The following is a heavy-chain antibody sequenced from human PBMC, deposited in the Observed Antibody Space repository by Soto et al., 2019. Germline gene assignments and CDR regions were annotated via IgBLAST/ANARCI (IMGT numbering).Heavy chain of an antibody. CDR1: GFTFSSYG. CDR2: IWYDGSNK. J-gene: IGHJ6*02. CDR3: AREYGDYVYPKGGYYYGMDV. Sequence: GGSLRLSCAASGFTFSSYGMHWVRQAPGKGLEWVAVIWYDGSNKYYADSVKGRFTISRDNSKNTLYLQMNSLRAEDTAVYYCAREYGDYVYPKGGYYYGMDVWGQGTTVTVSS. D-gene: IGHD4-17*01. V-gene: IGHV3-33*01.